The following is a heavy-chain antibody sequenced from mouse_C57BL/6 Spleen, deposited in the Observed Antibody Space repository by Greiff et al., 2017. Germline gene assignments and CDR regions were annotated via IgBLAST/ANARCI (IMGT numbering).Heavy chain of an antibody. J-gene: IGHJ1*03. CDR2: IDPSDSYT. D-gene: IGHD2-5*01. Sequence: QVQLKQPGAELVRPGTSVKLSCKASGYTFTSYWMHWVKQRPGQGLEWIGVIDPSDSYTNYNQKFKGKATLTVDTSSSTAYMQLSSLTSEDSAVYYCARGGIYYSNYGYFDVWGTGTTVTVSS. CDR3: ARGGIYYSNYGYFDV. CDR1: GYTFTSYW. V-gene: IGHV1-59*01.